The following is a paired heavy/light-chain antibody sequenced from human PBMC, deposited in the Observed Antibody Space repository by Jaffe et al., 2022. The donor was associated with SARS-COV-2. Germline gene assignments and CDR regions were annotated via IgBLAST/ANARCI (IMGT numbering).Light chain of an antibody. J-gene: IGKJ4*01. CDR2: GAS. Sequence: EIVMTQSPATLSVSPGERATLSCRASQSIHRNLAWYQQKPGQAPRLLIYGASTRATGIPARFSGSGSGTEFTLTISSLQSEDFAVYYCQQYNYWLTFGGGTKVETK. CDR1: QSIHRN. CDR3: QQYNYWLT. V-gene: IGKV3-15*01.
Heavy chain of an antibody. D-gene: IGHD6-6*01. CDR2: MDSDSTTI. V-gene: IGHV3-48*02. J-gene: IGHJ4*02. Sequence: EVQLVESGGALVQPGGSLRLSCAASGFTFSSYSMNWVRQAPGKGLEWVSYMDSDSTTIYYTDSVKGRFTISRDNAKNSLYLQMNSLRDVDTAVYYCARGGLGSSTTHLDYWGQGTLVTVSS. CDR3: ARGGLGSSTTHLDY. CDR1: GFTFSSYS.